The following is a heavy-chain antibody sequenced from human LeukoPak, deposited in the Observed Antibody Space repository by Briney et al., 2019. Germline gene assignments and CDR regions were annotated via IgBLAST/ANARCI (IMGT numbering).Heavy chain of an antibody. J-gene: IGHJ5*02. CDR1: GYTFTSYG. CDR3: ARVTGLITFGGVIVAGWFDP. V-gene: IGHV1-18*01. CDR2: ISAYNGNT. D-gene: IGHD3-16*02. Sequence: ASVKVSCKASGYTFTSYGISWVRQAPGQGLEWMGWISAYNGNTNYAQRLQGRVTMTTDTSTSTAYMELRSLRSDDTAVYYCARVTGLITFGGVIVAGWFDPWGQGTLVTVSS.